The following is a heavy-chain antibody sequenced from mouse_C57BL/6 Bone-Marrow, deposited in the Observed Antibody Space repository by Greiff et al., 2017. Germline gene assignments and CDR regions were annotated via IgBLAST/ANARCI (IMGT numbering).Heavy chain of an antibody. CDR2: IWWDDDK. D-gene: IGHD2-5*01. CDR3: ARSLSNYHDY. CDR1: GFSLSTFGMG. V-gene: IGHV8-8*01. Sequence: QVQLQQSGPGLLKPSQTLSLSCSSSGFSLSTFGMGVGWIRQPSGKGLVWLAHIWWDDDKYYNPALKSRLSISKDTSKNQVFLKIANVDTADTATYYCARSLSNYHDYWGQGTTPPVSS. J-gene: IGHJ2*01.